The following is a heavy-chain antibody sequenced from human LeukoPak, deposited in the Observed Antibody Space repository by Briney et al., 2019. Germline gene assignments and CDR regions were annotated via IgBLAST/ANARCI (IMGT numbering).Heavy chain of an antibody. J-gene: IGHJ4*02. CDR3: ARHDSFIPY. D-gene: IGHD3-16*02. CDR2: ISDSGGSI. Sequence: SGGSLRLSCVASGFTFSDYAMSWVRQAPGKGLEWVADISDSGGSIYYADSVKGRCTISRDNCKNTVSLQMNNLTAEDTAVYFCARHDSFIPYWGQGSLVTVTS. CDR1: GFTFSDYA. V-gene: IGHV3-23*01.